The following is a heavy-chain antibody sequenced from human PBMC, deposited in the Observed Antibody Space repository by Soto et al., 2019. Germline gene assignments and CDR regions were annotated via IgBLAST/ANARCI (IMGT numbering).Heavy chain of an antibody. J-gene: IGHJ6*02. CDR1: GFTFSSYG. Sequence: GGSLRLSCAASGFTFSSYGMHWVRQAPGKGLEWVAVISYDGSNKYYADSVKGRFTISRDNSKNTLYLQMNSLRAEDTAVYYCAKEVTPHSSSWYYYYYYGMDVWGQGTTVTVSS. V-gene: IGHV3-30*18. D-gene: IGHD6-13*01. CDR3: AKEVTPHSSSWYYYYYYGMDV. CDR2: ISYDGSNK.